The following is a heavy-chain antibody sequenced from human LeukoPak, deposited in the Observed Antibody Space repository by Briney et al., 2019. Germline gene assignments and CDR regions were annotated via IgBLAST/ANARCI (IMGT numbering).Heavy chain of an antibody. V-gene: IGHV3-23*01. Sequence: PGGSLRLSCAASGLTFSNYVMNWVRQAPGKGLDWFSGISGSGHSTYYAGSVKGRFTISRDNSKNTLYLQMNSLRAEDTAIYYCAKSGSSSWPNYFDYWGQGTLVTVSS. D-gene: IGHD6-13*01. CDR3: AKSGSSSWPNYFDY. CDR1: GLTFSNYV. J-gene: IGHJ4*02. CDR2: ISGSGHST.